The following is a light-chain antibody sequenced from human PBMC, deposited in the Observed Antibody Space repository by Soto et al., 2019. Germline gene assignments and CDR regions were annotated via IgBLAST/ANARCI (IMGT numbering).Light chain of an antibody. CDR3: SSYSSAIALV. J-gene: IGLJ1*01. CDR1: SSDIGAYNY. V-gene: IGLV2-14*03. CDR2: EIT. Sequence: QSALTQPASVSGSPGQSITISCTGTSSDIGAYNYVSWYQQHPGKAPKLMIYEITNRPSGISNRFSGSRSGNTASLSISGLQAEDEADYYYSSYSSAIALVFGTGTKLTVL.